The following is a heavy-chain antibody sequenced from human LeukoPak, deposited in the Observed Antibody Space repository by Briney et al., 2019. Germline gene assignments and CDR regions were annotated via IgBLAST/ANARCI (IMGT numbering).Heavy chain of an antibody. CDR2: IRQDGSDK. J-gene: IGHJ4*02. D-gene: IGHD3-10*01. CDR1: GFSFSSYW. Sequence: KAGGSLRLSCAASGFSFSSYWMSWVREAPGKGLEWVANIRQDGSDKYYVDSVKGRFTISRDNAKNSLFLQMNSLRAEDTAVYYCAKDNAYYYADYWGQGTLVTVSS. V-gene: IGHV3-7*01. CDR3: AKDNAYYYADY.